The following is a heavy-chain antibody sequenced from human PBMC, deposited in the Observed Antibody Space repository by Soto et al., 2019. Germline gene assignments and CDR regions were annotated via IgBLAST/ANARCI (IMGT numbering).Heavy chain of an antibody. D-gene: IGHD3-22*01. V-gene: IGHV1-69*01. CDR1: GGTFSSYA. CDR3: ASRYPDSSGNLYYYYGMDV. Sequence: QVQLVQSGAEVKKPGSSVKVSCKASGGTFSSYAISWVRQAPGQGLEWMGGIIPIFGTANYAQKFQGRVTITADESTSTAYMELSSLRSEDTAVYYCASRYPDSSGNLYYYYGMDVWGQGTTVTVSS. CDR2: IIPIFGTA. J-gene: IGHJ6*02.